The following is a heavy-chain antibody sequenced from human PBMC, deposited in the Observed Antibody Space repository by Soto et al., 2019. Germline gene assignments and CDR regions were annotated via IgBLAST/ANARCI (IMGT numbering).Heavy chain of an antibody. Sequence: PSETLSLTCIFSVVSISSSSYYWGWIRQPPGKGLEWIGSIYYSGSTYYNPSLKSRVTISVDTSKNQFSLKLSSVTAADTAVFYCARHRARNWFEYWGQGTLVIVSS. J-gene: IGHJ5*01. CDR2: IYYSGST. CDR1: VVSISSSSYY. CDR3: ARHRARNWFEY. D-gene: IGHD6-6*01. V-gene: IGHV4-39*01.